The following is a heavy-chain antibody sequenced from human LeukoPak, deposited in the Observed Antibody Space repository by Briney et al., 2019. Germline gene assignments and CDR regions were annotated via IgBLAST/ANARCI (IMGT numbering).Heavy chain of an antibody. V-gene: IGHV3-21*04. CDR2: ISSSSSYI. Sequence: KPGGSLRLSCAASGFTFSSYSMNWVRQAPGKGLEWVSSISSSSSYIYYADSVKGRFTISRDNAKNSLYLQMNSLRAEDTAVYYCARGASGSYSSPLDYWGQGTLVTVSS. D-gene: IGHD1-26*01. CDR1: GFTFSSYS. J-gene: IGHJ4*02. CDR3: ARGASGSYSSPLDY.